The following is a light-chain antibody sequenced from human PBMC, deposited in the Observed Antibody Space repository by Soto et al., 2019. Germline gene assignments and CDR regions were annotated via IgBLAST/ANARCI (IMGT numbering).Light chain of an antibody. J-gene: IGLJ2*01. Sequence: QSVLTQPASVSGSPGQSITISCTGTSSDIGIYNYVSWYQQPPGKAPKLIIYEVSNRPSGLSNRFSGSKSGNTASLTISGLQAEDEADYYCSSYTSTGTRVIFGGGTKVTVL. CDR2: EVS. CDR1: SSDIGIYNY. CDR3: SSYTSTGTRVI. V-gene: IGLV2-14*01.